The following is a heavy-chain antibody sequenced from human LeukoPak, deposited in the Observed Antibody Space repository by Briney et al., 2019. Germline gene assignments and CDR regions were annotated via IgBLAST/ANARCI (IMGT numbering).Heavy chain of an antibody. CDR2: IKGDGSEI. V-gene: IGHV3-7*01. CDR1: GFIISDYW. D-gene: IGHD6-19*01. J-gene: IGHJ4*02. CDR3: ARLNRQWLAYDY. Sequence: SGGSLRLSCAATGFIISDYWMSWVRQAPGKGLEWVANIKGDGSEIYYVDSVKGRFTISRDNAKNSQYLQMSSLTAEDTAVYYSARLNRQWLAYDYWGQGALVTVSS.